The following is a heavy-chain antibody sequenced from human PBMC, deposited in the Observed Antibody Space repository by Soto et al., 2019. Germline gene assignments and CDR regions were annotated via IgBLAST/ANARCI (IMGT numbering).Heavy chain of an antibody. Sequence: SETLSLTCTVSGGSISSQYWSWIRQPAGKGLEWIGRIYPSGSTNYNPSLKSRVSMSVDTSKNQVSLNLSSVTATDTAVYYCARRVGGYFDYWGQGTLVTVSS. CDR1: GGSISSQY. V-gene: IGHV4-4*07. J-gene: IGHJ4*02. CDR3: ARRVGGYFDY. CDR2: IYPSGST. D-gene: IGHD6-13*01.